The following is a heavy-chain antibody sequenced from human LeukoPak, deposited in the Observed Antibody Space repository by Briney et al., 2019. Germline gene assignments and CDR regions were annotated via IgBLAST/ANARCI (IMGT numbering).Heavy chain of an antibody. J-gene: IGHJ4*02. CDR3: ARAPVTSCRGAFCYPFDI. D-gene: IGHD2-15*01. CDR1: GFALSSYA. CDR2: TSSSDAGT. V-gene: IGHV3-23*01. Sequence: GGSLRLSCAASGFALSSYAMSWVRQAPGKGLEWVSATSSSDAGTYHAESVRGRFTISRDNSKNTLYLQMNSLRAEDAAVYYCARAPVTSCRGAFCYPFDIWGQGTLVTVSS.